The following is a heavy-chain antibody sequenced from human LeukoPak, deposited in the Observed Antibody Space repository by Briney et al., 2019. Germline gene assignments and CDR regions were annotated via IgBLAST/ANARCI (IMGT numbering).Heavy chain of an antibody. Sequence: GGSLRLSCAASGFTFSSYDMHWVRQATGKGLEWVSVIGTAGDTYYPGSVKGRFTISRENAKNSLYLQMNSLRAGDTAVYYCARASPYDSSGDAFDIWGQGTMVTVSS. CDR3: ARASPYDSSGDAFDI. D-gene: IGHD3-22*01. J-gene: IGHJ3*02. V-gene: IGHV3-13*01. CDR1: GFTFSSYD. CDR2: IGTAGDT.